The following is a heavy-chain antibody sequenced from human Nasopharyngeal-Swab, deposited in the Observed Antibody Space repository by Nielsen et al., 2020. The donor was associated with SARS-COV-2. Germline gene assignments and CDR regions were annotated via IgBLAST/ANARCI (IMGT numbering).Heavy chain of an antibody. D-gene: IGHD2/OR15-2a*01. Sequence: WVRQAPGQGLEWMGWINTNTGNPTYAQGFTGRFVFSLDTSVSTAYLQISSLKAEDTAVYYCARETIVQDFDYWGQGTLVTTSS. V-gene: IGHV7-4-1*02. CDR2: INTNTGNP. J-gene: IGHJ4*02. CDR3: ARETIVQDFDY.